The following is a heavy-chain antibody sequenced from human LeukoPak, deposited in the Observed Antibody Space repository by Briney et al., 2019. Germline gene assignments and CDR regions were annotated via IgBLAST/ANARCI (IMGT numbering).Heavy chain of an antibody. CDR2: ISSSSSYI. Sequence: GGSLRLSCAASGFTFSSYSMNWVRQAPVKVLEWVSSISSSSSYIYYADSVKGRFTISRDNAKNSLYLQMNSLRAEDTAVYYCATEMATDLSHIDIWGQGTMVTVSS. CDR1: GFTFSSYS. D-gene: IGHD5-24*01. J-gene: IGHJ3*02. V-gene: IGHV3-21*01. CDR3: ATEMATDLSHIDI.